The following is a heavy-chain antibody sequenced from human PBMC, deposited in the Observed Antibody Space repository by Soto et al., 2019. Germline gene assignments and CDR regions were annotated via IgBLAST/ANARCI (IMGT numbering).Heavy chain of an antibody. Sequence: QVQLQESGPGLVKPSQTLSLTCTVSGGSISSGGYYWNWIRQHPGKGLEWIWYIYYSGSTYYNPSLKSRLSISVDTSKSHFSLKLTSVTSAHTAVDYCARSVFPWGRGTLVTVSS. J-gene: IGHJ5*02. CDR3: ARSVFP. V-gene: IGHV4-31*03. CDR2: IYYSGST. CDR1: GGSISSGGYY.